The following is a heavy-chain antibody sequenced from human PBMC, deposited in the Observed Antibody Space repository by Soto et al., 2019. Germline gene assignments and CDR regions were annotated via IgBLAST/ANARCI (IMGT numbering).Heavy chain of an antibody. CDR1: GGTFNNYA. Sequence: QVQLVQSGAEVKKPGSSVKVSCKTSGGTFNNYAISWVRQSHGQGLEWMGGLIPNFDTPNYAQKFQDRLTVIADESTSTVSMELRSLRSDDTAVYYCAVAMVREILIFESSGMHVWGQGTTVTVSS. J-gene: IGHJ6*02. V-gene: IGHV1-69*01. CDR3: AVAMVREILIFESSGMHV. D-gene: IGHD3-10*01. CDR2: LIPNFDTP.